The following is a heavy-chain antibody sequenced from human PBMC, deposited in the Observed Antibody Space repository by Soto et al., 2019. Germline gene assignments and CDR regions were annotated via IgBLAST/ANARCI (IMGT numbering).Heavy chain of an antibody. CDR2: ISFDGANI. D-gene: IGHD5-12*01. V-gene: IGHV3-30-3*01. CDR1: GFLFRNYA. CDR3: ARDPYGGYIFDS. Sequence: QVQLVESGGGVVQPGTALRLSCAASGFLFRNYAMHWVRQSPAKGLELLAVISFDGANIFYAGAAKGRFTISRDNSKQTLYLQLDSLRPEDTGVYFCARDPYGGYIFDSWGQGTQVTLSS. J-gene: IGHJ4*02.